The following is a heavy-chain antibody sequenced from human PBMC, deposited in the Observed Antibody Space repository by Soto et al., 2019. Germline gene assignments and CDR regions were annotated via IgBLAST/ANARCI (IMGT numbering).Heavy chain of an antibody. V-gene: IGHV1-69*13. CDR3: ARDLENIVLVPAAILSHYYSGMDV. D-gene: IGHD2-2*01. J-gene: IGHJ6*02. CDR2: IIPIFGTA. CDR1: GGTFSRYA. Sequence: SGKVSCKASGGTFSRYAISWVRQAPGRGLEWMGGIIPIFGTANYAQKFQGRVTITADESTSTAYMELSSLRSEVTAVYYCARDLENIVLVPAAILSHYYSGMDVWGQGTTVTVSS.